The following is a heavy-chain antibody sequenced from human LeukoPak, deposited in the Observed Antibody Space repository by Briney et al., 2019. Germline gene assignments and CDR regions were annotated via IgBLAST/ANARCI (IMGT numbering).Heavy chain of an antibody. J-gene: IGHJ3*02. CDR2: IRSKAYGGTT. Sequence: GGSLRLSCAASGFTFSSYAMSWFRQAPGKGLEWVGFIRSKAYGGTTEYAASVKGRFTISRDDSKSIAYPQMNSLKTEDTAVYYCTSQFDYGDYDAFDIWGQGTMVTVSS. CDR1: GFTFSSYA. V-gene: IGHV3-49*03. CDR3: TSQFDYGDYDAFDI. D-gene: IGHD4-17*01.